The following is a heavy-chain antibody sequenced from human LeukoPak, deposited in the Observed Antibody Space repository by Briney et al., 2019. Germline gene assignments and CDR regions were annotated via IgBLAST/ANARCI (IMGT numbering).Heavy chain of an antibody. Sequence: SETLSLTCTVSGGSISSYYWSWIRQPPEKGLEWTGYIYYSGSTNYNPSLKSRVTISVDTSKNQFSLKLSSVTAADTAVYYCARDDEGADYWGQGTLVTVSS. J-gene: IGHJ4*02. D-gene: IGHD3-16*01. CDR2: IYYSGST. CDR3: ARDDEGADY. CDR1: GGSISSYY. V-gene: IGHV4-59*01.